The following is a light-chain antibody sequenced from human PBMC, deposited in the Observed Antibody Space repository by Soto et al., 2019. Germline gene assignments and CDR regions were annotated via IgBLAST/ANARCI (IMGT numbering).Light chain of an antibody. CDR1: QSVRNF. CDR3: QQRRNWLT. CDR2: DAS. Sequence: EIVLTQSPATLSLSPGERATLSCRASQSVRNFLAWYQQKPGQAPRLLIYDASNRATRIPARFSGSGYGTDFTLTISSLEPEDSAFYYCQQRRNWLTFGGGTKLQIK. J-gene: IGKJ4*01. V-gene: IGKV3-11*01.